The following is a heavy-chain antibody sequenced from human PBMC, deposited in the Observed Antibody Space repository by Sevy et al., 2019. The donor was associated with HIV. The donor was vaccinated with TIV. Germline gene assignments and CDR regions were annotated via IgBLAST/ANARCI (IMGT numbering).Heavy chain of an antibody. Sequence: GGSLRLSCAASGFTFSSYWMSWVRQAPGKGLEWVANIKQDGSEKYYVDSVKGRFTISRDNDKNTLYLQMNSLRAEEKQRESEVENGTGSLWKAGVTIPEDKARKSKYLKMKGLGAEDRAEYYGAGARRRNAFDIWGQGTMVTVSS. V-gene: IGHV3-7*01. CDR2: IKQDGSEK. CDR3: VENGTGSLWKAGVTIPEDKARKSKYLKMKGLGAEDRAEYYGAGARRRNAFDI. J-gene: IGHJ3*02. D-gene: IGHD3-10*01. CDR1: GFTFSSYW.